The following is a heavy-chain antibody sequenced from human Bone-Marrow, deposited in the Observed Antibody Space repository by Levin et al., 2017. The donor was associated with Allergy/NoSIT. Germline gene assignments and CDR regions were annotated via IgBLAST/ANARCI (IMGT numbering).Heavy chain of an antibody. CDR3: VKQERSYYFDY. D-gene: IGHD1-26*01. J-gene: IGHJ4*02. Sequence: GESLKISCSASGFTFSSYVMNWVRQAPGKGLEHVSTINNNGGITYYGDSVKGRFTISRDNSKNTLYLQMNSLRAEDTALYYCVKQERSYYFDYWGQGTLVSVSS. CDR2: INNNGGIT. V-gene: IGHV3-64D*06. CDR1: GFTFSSYV.